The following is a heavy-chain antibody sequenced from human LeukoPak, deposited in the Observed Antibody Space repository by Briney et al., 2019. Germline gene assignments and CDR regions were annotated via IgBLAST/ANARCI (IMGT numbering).Heavy chain of an antibody. CDR2: IKQDGSEK. D-gene: IGHD3-9*01. V-gene: IGHV3-7*03. Sequence: GGSLRLSCAASGFTFSSYWMSWVRQAPGKGLEWVANIKQDGSEKYYVDSVKGRFTISRDNAKNSLYLQMNSLRAEDTAVYYCARAKSDYDILTGYYPIGMDVWGQGTTVTVSS. CDR1: GFTFSSYW. J-gene: IGHJ6*02. CDR3: ARAKSDYDILTGYYPIGMDV.